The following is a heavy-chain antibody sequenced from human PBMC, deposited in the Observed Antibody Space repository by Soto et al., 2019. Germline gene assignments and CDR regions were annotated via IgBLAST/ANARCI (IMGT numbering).Heavy chain of an antibody. CDR3: ARERATPDPYCSSTSCYYYYGIDV. D-gene: IGHD2-2*01. Sequence: SVKVSCKASGYTFTSYYMHWVRQAPGQGLEWMGIINPSGGSTSYAQKFQGRVTMTRDTSTSTVYMELSSLRSEDTAVYYCARERATPDPYCSSTSCYYYYGIDVWG. CDR2: INPSGGST. J-gene: IGHJ6*02. CDR1: GYTFTSYY. V-gene: IGHV1-46*01.